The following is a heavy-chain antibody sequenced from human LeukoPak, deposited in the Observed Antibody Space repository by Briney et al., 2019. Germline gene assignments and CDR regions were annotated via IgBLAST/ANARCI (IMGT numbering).Heavy chain of an antibody. J-gene: IGHJ4*02. V-gene: IGHV1-18*01. CDR2: ISAYNGNT. D-gene: IGHD2-2*02. Sequence: ASVKVSCKASGYTFTSYGISWVRQAPGQGLEWMGWISAYNGNTNYAQKLQGRVTMTTDTSTGTAYMELRSLRSDDTAVYYCARDQHHLKYCSSTSCYTLGYWGQGTLVTVSS. CDR1: GYTFTSYG. CDR3: ARDQHHLKYCSSTSCYTLGY.